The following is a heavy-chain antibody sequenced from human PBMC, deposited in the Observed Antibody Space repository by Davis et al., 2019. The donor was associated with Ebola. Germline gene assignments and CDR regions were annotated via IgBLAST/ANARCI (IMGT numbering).Heavy chain of an antibody. CDR1: GYTFIGYY. CDR2: INPNSGGT. CDR3: VRGSVAAALDI. J-gene: IGHJ3*02. V-gene: IGHV1-2*02. Sequence: ASVKVSCKASGYTFIGYYMHWVRQAPGQGLEWMGWINPNSGGTDDAQKFQGRVTMTRNTSISTAYMELSSLRSEDTAVYYCVRGSVAAALDIWGQGTMVTVSS. D-gene: IGHD6-13*01.